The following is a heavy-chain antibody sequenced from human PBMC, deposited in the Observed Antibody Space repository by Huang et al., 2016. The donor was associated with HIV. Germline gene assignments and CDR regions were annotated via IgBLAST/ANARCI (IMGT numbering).Heavy chain of an antibody. CDR3: AKIGGSDYYYYYYMDV. Sequence: EVQLVETGGGLIQPGGSLKLSCAASGFTASANYIGWVRQAPGEGVEWVSIVDSDGNTFYEDSVKGRFIISRDNSKNTMYLQMTSLRAEDTAVYYCAKIGGSDYYYYYYMDVWGKGATVTVSS. J-gene: IGHJ6*03. V-gene: IGHV3-53*02. CDR1: GFTASANY. D-gene: IGHD3-16*01. CDR2: VDSDGNT.